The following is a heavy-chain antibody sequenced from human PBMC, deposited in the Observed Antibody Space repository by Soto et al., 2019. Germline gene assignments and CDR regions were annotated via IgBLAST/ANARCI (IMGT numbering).Heavy chain of an antibody. D-gene: IGHD6-6*01. Sequence: EVQLVETGGGLIQPGGSLRLSCAASGFTVSSNYMSWVRQAPGKGLEWVSDIYSGGSTYYADAVKGRFTISRDNAKNTLYLQMNSLRAEATDVYYCARGGVAAAARPNYYYGMVVWGQGTTVTVSS. CDR2: IYSGGST. J-gene: IGHJ6*02. CDR3: ARGGVAAAARPNYYYGMVV. V-gene: IGHV3-53*02. CDR1: GFTVSSNY.